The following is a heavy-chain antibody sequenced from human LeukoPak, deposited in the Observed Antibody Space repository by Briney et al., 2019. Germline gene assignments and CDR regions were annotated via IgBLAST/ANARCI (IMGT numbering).Heavy chain of an antibody. CDR3: ARGGPAAGRFDY. J-gene: IGHJ4*02. CDR1: GFTFSSYW. V-gene: IGHV3-66*01. Sequence: GGSLRLSCAASGFTFSSYWMSWVRQAPGKGLEWVSVIYSGGSTYYADSVKGRFTISRDNSKNTLYLQMNSLRAEDTAVYYCARGGPAAGRFDYWGQGTLVTVSS. D-gene: IGHD6-13*01. CDR2: IYSGGST.